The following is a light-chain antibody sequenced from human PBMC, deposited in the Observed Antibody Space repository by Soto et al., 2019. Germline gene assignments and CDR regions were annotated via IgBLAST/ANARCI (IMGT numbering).Light chain of an antibody. CDR2: DTT. CDR1: TGAVTSGHS. Sequence: QTVVTQEPSLTVSPGGTVTLTCGSSTGAVTSGHSPYLLQQKPGQAPRTLIYDTTNKHSWTPARFSGSLLGGKAALTLSGAQPEDEAEYYCLLSCSGPWVFGGGTKLTVL. CDR3: LLSCSGPWV. V-gene: IGLV7-46*01. J-gene: IGLJ3*02.